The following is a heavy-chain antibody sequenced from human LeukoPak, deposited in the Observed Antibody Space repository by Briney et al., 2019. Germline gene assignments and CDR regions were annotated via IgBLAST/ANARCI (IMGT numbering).Heavy chain of an antibody. CDR2: MNPNSGNT. Sequence: ASVKVCCKASGYTFTSYDINWVRQATGQGLEWMGWMNPNSGNTGYAQKFQGRVTMTRDTSTSTVYMELSSLRSEDTAVYYCARDLGIAAGYGMDVWGQGTTVTVSS. CDR1: GYTFTSYD. J-gene: IGHJ6*02. D-gene: IGHD6-13*01. V-gene: IGHV1-8*01. CDR3: ARDLGIAAGYGMDV.